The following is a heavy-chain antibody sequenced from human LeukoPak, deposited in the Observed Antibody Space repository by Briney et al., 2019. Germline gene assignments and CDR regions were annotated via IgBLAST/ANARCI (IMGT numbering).Heavy chain of an antibody. CDR2: ITVSGGGT. V-gene: IGHV3-23*01. Sequence: GGSLRLSCAASGFTFNNYAMSWVRQAPGKGLEWVSTITVSGGGTFYADSVKGRFTVSRDNSKNTVYLQMNSLRAEDTAIYYCAKRSDSHGGYFAYWGQGTLVTVSS. CDR1: GFTFNNYA. J-gene: IGHJ4*02. CDR3: AKRSDSHGGYFAY. D-gene: IGHD2-21*01.